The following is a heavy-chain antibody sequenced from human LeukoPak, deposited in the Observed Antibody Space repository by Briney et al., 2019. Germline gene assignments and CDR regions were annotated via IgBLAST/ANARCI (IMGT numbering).Heavy chain of an antibody. Sequence: AGGSLRLSCAASGINFSNYALSWVRQAPGKGLEWISGISSSGATTYYADSVKGRFTISRDNSKSTLSLQMNSLRAEDTAVYYCAKGGISGYLDYWGQATLVTVSS. V-gene: IGHV3-23*01. CDR2: ISSSGATT. CDR1: GINFSNYA. CDR3: AKGGISGYLDY. J-gene: IGHJ4*02. D-gene: IGHD2-15*01.